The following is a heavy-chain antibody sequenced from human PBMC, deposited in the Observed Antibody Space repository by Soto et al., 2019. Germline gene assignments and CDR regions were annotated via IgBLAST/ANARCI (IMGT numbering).Heavy chain of an antibody. D-gene: IGHD5-18*01. CDR3: AKAGYSGDY. CDR2: ITGSGDTT. J-gene: IGHJ4*02. Sequence: EVQLLESGGDLVQPGESLRLSCAASGFTFNTYAMNWVRQAPGKGLEWISVITGSGDTTYYADSVKGRFTISRDNSKNALYLQMNSLRAEDTAVYYCAKAGYSGDYWGQGTLVTVSS. CDR1: GFTFNTYA. V-gene: IGHV3-23*01.